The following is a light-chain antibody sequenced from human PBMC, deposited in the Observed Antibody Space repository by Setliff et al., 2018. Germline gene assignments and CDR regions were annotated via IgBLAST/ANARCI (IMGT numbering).Light chain of an antibody. V-gene: IGLV2-14*01. J-gene: IGLJ1*01. Sequence: SALTQPASVSGSPGQSITISCTGTSSDVGDYKYVSWYQQLPGKAPKLIIFEVSNRPSGIPNRFSGSKSGNTASLSISGLQAEDEADYYCSSYTSLSTRVIGTGTKVTVL. CDR1: SSDVGDYKY. CDR2: EVS. CDR3: SSYTSLSTRV.